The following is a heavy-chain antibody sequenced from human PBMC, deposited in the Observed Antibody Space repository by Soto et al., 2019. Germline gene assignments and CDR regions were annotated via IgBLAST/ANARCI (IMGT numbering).Heavy chain of an antibody. CDR3: ARRKSSGWYSYYFDY. J-gene: IGHJ4*02. CDR1: GYTFTGYY. Sequence: ASVKVSCKASGYTFTGYYMHWVRQAPGQGLEWMGWINPNSGGTNYAQKFQGRVTMTRDTSISTAYMELSRLRSDDTAVYYCARRKSSGWYSYYFDYSGQGTLVTGS. V-gene: IGHV1-2*02. D-gene: IGHD6-19*01. CDR2: INPNSGGT.